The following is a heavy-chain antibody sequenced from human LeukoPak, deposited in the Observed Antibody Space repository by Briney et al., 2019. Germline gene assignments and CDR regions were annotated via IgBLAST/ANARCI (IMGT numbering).Heavy chain of an antibody. J-gene: IGHJ6*02. V-gene: IGHV1-46*01. D-gene: IGHD6-13*01. Sequence: ASVKVSCKASGYTFTSYYMHWVRQAPGQGLEWMGIINPSGGSTSYAQKFQGRVTMTRDTSTSTVYMELSSLRSEDTAVYYCARSGAGGIAATYGMDVWGQGTTVTVSS. CDR1: GYTFTSYY. CDR3: ARSGAGGIAATYGMDV. CDR2: INPSGGST.